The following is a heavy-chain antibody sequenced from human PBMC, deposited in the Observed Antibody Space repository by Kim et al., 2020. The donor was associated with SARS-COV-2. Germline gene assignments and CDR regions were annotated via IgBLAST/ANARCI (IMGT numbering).Heavy chain of an antibody. J-gene: IGHJ5*02. Sequence: SETLSLTCAVYGGSFSGYYWSWIRQPPGKGLEWIGEINHSGSTNYNPSLKSRVTISVDTSKNQFSLKLSSVTAADTAVYYCARPVGIGFLTGYYHWGQGTLVTVSS. V-gene: IGHV4-34*01. CDR1: GGSFSGYY. D-gene: IGHD3-9*01. CDR3: ARPVGIGFLTGYYH. CDR2: INHSGST.